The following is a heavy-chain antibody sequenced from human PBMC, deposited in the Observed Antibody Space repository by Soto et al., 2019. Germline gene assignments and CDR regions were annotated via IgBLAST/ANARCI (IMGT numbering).Heavy chain of an antibody. CDR2: IWYDGSNK. CDR1: GFTFSSYG. J-gene: IGHJ6*02. V-gene: IGHV3-33*01. Sequence: GGSLRLSCAASGFTFSSYGMHWVRQAPGKGLEWVAVIWYDGSNKYYADSVKGRFTISRDNSKNTLYLQMNSLRAEDTAVYYCARDPYGGYPYYYYGMDVWGQGTTVTVSS. D-gene: IGHD5-12*01. CDR3: ARDPYGGYPYYYYGMDV.